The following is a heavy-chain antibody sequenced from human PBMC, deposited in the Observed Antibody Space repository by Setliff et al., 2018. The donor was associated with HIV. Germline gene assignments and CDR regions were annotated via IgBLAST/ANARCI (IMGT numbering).Heavy chain of an antibody. V-gene: IGHV3-30-3*02. D-gene: IGHD6-19*01. CDR3: AKQGATSGLDF. CDR1: GFTFSSYH. J-gene: IGHJ4*02. Sequence: GGSLRLSCAASGFTFSSYHMHWVRQAPGKGLAWVAVASSDGVNNLYADSVKGRFIISRDNSKNTLSLQMTSLTTEDTAVYYCAKQGATSGLDFWGQGTLVTVSS. CDR2: ASSDGVNN.